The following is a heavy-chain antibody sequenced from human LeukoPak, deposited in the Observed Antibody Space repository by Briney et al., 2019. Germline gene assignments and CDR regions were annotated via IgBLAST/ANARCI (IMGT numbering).Heavy chain of an antibody. Sequence: SETLSLTCTVSGGSISSSSHYWAWIRQPPGKGLEWIASIYYSGNTYYNPSLKSRVTISVDASKNQFSLKLSSVTAADTAVYYCARGRIYYDSSGYLRDWGQGTLVTVSS. CDR3: ARGRIYYDSSGYLRD. CDR1: GGSISSSSHY. CDR2: IYYSGNT. V-gene: IGHV4-39*07. J-gene: IGHJ4*02. D-gene: IGHD3-22*01.